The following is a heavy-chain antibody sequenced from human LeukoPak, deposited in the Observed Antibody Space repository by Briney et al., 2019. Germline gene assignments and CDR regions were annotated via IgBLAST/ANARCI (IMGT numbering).Heavy chain of an antibody. CDR3: APARGYAYFDY. CDR2: ISYDGSNK. CDR1: GFTFSSYA. J-gene: IGHJ4*02. Sequence: PGESLRLSCAASGFTFSSYAMHWVRQAPGKGLEWVAVISYDGSNKYYADSVKGRFTISRDNSKNTLYLQMNSLRAEDTAVYYCAPARGYAYFDYWGQGTLVTVSS. D-gene: IGHD2-2*01. V-gene: IGHV3-30-3*01.